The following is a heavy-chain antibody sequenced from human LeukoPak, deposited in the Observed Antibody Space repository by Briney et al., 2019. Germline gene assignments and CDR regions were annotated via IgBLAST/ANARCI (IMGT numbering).Heavy chain of an antibody. V-gene: IGHV1-69*04. CDR3: ARDLDYYESSGYAALDI. D-gene: IGHD3-22*01. CDR1: GGTFSSYT. J-gene: IGHJ3*02. CDR2: IIPILGIA. Sequence: SVKVSCKASGGTFSSYTISWVRQAPGQGLEWMGRIIPILGIANYAQKFQGRVTITADKSTSTAYMERSSLRSEDTAVYYCARDLDYYESSGYAALDIWGQGTMVTVSS.